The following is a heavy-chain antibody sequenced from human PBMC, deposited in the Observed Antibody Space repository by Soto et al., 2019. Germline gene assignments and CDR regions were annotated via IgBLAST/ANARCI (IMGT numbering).Heavy chain of an antibody. D-gene: IGHD6-13*01. Sequence: LSLTCAASGFTFSSYAMSWVRQAPGKGLEWVSAISGSGGSTYYADSVKGRFTISRDNSKNTLYLQMNSLRAEDTAVYYCAKVLAAASLYYYYGMDVWGQGTTVTVSS. CDR1: GFTFSSYA. J-gene: IGHJ6*02. CDR3: AKVLAAASLYYYYGMDV. V-gene: IGHV3-23*01. CDR2: ISGSGGST.